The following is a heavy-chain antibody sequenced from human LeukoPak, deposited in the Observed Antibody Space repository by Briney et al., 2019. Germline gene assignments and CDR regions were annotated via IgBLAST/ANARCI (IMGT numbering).Heavy chain of an antibody. CDR2: IWYDGSNK. J-gene: IGHJ4*02. CDR1: GFTISSYG. D-gene: IGHD6-19*01. V-gene: IGHV3-33*01. CDR3: ARSYSSGWAFDY. Sequence: GGSLRLSCAASGFTISSYGMHWVRQAPGWGLGWVSFIWYDGSNKYYADSVKGRFTISRDNSKNTLYLQMNSLRAEDTAVYYCARSYSSGWAFDYWGQGTLVTVSS.